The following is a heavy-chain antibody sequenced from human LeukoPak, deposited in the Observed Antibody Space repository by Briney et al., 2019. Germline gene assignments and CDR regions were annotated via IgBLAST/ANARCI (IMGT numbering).Heavy chain of an antibody. J-gene: IGHJ3*02. Sequence: PSETLSLTCAVYGGSFSGYYWSWIRQPPGKGLEWIGEINHSGSTNYNPSLKSRVTMSVVTSKNQLSLKLSSVTAADTAVYYCARSKGDLDSSGYYRTDAFDIWGQGTMVTVSS. CDR1: GGSFSGYY. D-gene: IGHD3-22*01. CDR2: INHSGST. V-gene: IGHV4-34*01. CDR3: ARSKGDLDSSGYYRTDAFDI.